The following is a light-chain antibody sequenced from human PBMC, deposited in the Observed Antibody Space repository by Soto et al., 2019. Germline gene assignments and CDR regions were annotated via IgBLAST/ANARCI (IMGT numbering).Light chain of an antibody. V-gene: IGLV1-40*01. CDR2: GNS. CDR3: QSYDSSLRGV. CDR1: SSKIGAGYD. Sequence: QSVLTQPPSVSGAPGPSVTISCTGSSSKIGAGYDVHWYQQLPGTAPKLLIYGNSNRPSGVPDRFSGSKSGTSASLAITGLQAEDESDYYCQSYDSSLRGVFGGGTQLTVL. J-gene: IGLJ2*01.